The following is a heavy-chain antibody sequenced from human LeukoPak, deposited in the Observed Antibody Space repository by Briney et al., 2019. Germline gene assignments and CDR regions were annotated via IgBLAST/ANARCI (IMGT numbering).Heavy chain of an antibody. CDR1: GYTFTSYG. Sequence: ASVKVSCKASGYTFTSYGISWVRQAPGQGLEWMGWISAYNGNTNYAQKLQGRVTMTTDTSTSTAYMELRSLRSDDTAVYYCARDGNCSGGSCYFLGYYYGMDVWGQGTTVTVYS. J-gene: IGHJ6*02. D-gene: IGHD2-15*01. V-gene: IGHV1-18*01. CDR2: ISAYNGNT. CDR3: ARDGNCSGGSCYFLGYYYGMDV.